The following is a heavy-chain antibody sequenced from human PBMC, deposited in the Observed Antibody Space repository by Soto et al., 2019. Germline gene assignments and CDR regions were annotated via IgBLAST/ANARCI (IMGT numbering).Heavy chain of an antibody. Sequence: SVALCLTRTLARGSIYSSSYFWRWDRQPPGKGLEWIGSIYYSGNTYYNPSLKSRVTISVDTSKNQFSLKLNSVTAADTAVYYCARTYDDSGPNSGGYGFDIWGQGTMVT. J-gene: IGHJ3*02. V-gene: IGHV4-39*07. CDR2: IYYSGNT. CDR1: RGSIYSSSYF. D-gene: IGHD3-22*01. CDR3: ARTYDDSGPNSGGYGFDI.